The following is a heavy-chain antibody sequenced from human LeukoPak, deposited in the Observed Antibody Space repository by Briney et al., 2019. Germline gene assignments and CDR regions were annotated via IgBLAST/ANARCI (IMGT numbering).Heavy chain of an antibody. J-gene: IGHJ5*02. CDR1: GGSISSSSYY. D-gene: IGHD6-13*01. CDR2: IYYSGST. CDR3: ARGYSSSWYLNWFDP. Sequence: SETLSLTCTVSGGSISSSSYYWGWIRQPPGKGLEWIGSIYYSGSTYYNPSLKSRVTISVDTSKNQFSLKLTSVTAADTAVYYCARGYSSSWYLNWFDPWGQGTLVTVSS. V-gene: IGHV4-39*01.